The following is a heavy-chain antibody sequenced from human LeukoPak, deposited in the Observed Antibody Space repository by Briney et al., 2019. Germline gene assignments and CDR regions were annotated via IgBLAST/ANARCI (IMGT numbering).Heavy chain of an antibody. CDR1: GYAFTGYY. D-gene: IGHD4-23*01. Sequence: GASVKVSCKASGYAFTGYYIHWVRQAPGQGLEWMGWLNPHSGVTDFAQNFQGRVTMNRDTSISTAYMELSRLKSDDTAVYYCVRDRGDYGGNPIFDTWGQGTLVTVSS. J-gene: IGHJ5*02. CDR3: VRDRGDYGGNPIFDT. CDR2: LNPHSGVT. V-gene: IGHV1-2*02.